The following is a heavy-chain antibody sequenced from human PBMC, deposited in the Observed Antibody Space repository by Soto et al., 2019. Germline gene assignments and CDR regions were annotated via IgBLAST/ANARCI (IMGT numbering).Heavy chain of an antibody. Sequence: PGESLKISCAASGFTFSSYWMHWVRQAPGKGLVWVSRINSDGSSTTYADSVKGRFTISRDNAKNTLHLQMNGLRAEDTAVYYCARASNVFDIWGQGTMVTVSS. V-gene: IGHV3-74*01. J-gene: IGHJ3*02. CDR2: INSDGSST. CDR1: GFTFSSYW. CDR3: ARASNVFDI.